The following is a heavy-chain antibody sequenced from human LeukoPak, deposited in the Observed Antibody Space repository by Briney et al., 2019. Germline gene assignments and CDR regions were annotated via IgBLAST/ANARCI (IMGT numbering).Heavy chain of an antibody. Sequence: PGGSLRLSCAASGFTFSDYAMHWVRQAPGKGLEWVTIISYDGSNKYYVDSVKGRFTISRDNSKNTLYLQMNSLRPEDTAVYYCARECRAVTGLCHFDSWGQGTLVTVSS. J-gene: IGHJ4*02. CDR1: GFTFSDYA. CDR3: ARECRAVTGLCHFDS. D-gene: IGHD6-19*01. V-gene: IGHV3-30*04. CDR2: ISYDGSNK.